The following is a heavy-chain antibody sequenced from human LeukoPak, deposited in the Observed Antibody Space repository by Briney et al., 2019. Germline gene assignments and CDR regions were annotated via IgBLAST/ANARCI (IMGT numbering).Heavy chain of an antibody. Sequence: ASVKVSCKASGYTFTSYGISWVRQAPGQGLEWMGWISAYNSNTNYAQKLQGRVTMTTDTSTSTAYMELRSLRSDDTAVYYCARDVWSLIQVGGDFDYWGQGTLVTVSS. CDR1: GYTFTSYG. J-gene: IGHJ4*02. V-gene: IGHV1-18*01. CDR3: ARDVWSLIQVGGDFDY. D-gene: IGHD3-3*01. CDR2: ISAYNSNT.